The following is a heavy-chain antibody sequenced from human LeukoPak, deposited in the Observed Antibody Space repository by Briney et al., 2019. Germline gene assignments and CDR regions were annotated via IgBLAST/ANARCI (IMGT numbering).Heavy chain of an antibody. CDR1: GFTFTDYA. CDR2: INADNGNT. J-gene: IGHJ4*02. V-gene: IGHV1-3*01. Sequence: GASVKVSCTASGFTFTDYAIHWVRQAPGQRLEWMGWINADNGNTKYSQKFQDRVTITRDTSASTAYMELSSLRSEDTAVYYCTRWTYYYDSGSYSHWGQGTLVTVSS. CDR3: TRWTYYYDSGSYSH. D-gene: IGHD3-10*01.